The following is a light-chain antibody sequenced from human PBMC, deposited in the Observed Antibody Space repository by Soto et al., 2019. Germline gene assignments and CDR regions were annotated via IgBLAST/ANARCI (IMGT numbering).Light chain of an antibody. V-gene: IGLV2-11*01. CDR2: DVS. J-gene: IGLJ3*02. CDR3: CSYVCGSL. CDR1: SSDFGGYKY. Sequence: QSALTQPLSVSGSPGQSVSISCARTSSDFGGYKYVSWYQQHPGKAPKLMIFDVSERPSGVPDRFAGSNSGNTASLTIAGLRAEDEADYSCCSYVCGSLYGGGTKLTV.